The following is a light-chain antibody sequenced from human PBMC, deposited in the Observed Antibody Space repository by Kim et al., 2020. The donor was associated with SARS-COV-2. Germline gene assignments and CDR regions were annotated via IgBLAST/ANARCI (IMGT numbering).Light chain of an antibody. CDR1: RMNIGCYTF. V-gene: IGLV2-14*03. Sequence: GHADPTSRSGSRMNIGCYTFVTWYQQPPSKAPRLMIYDVNYRPSGISTRLSGSKSGNTASLTISGLQAEDEADYYCSSYTTVRTLLFGGGTQLTVL. J-gene: IGLJ2*01. CDR2: DVN. CDR3: SSYTTVRTLL.